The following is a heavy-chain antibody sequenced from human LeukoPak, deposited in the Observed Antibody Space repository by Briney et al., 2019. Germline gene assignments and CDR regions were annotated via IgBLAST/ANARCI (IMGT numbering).Heavy chain of an antibody. Sequence: GASVKVSCKASGYTFTGYYMHWVRQAPGQGLEWMGWINPNSGGTNYAQKFQGRVTMTRDTSISTAYMELSRLRSDDTAVYYCARVVIAARPDSKRPNPTDYWGQGTLVTVSS. CDR3: ARVVIAARPDSKRPNPTDY. CDR2: INPNSGGT. CDR1: GYTFTGYY. D-gene: IGHD6-6*01. V-gene: IGHV1-2*02. J-gene: IGHJ4*02.